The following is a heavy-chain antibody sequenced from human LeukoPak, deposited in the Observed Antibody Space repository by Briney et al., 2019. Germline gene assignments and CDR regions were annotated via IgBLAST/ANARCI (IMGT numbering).Heavy chain of an antibody. J-gene: IGHJ5*02. V-gene: IGHV1-2*02. D-gene: IGHD3-10*01. CDR3: ARPLRVTMVRGAAFRASSDFDP. CDR2: INPNSGGT. Sequence: ASVKVSCKASGYTFIGYYMHWVRQAPGQGLEWMGWINPNSGGTNYAQKFQGRVTMTRDTSISTAYMELSRLRYDDTAVYYCARPLRVTMVRGAAFRASSDFDPWGQGTLVTVSS. CDR1: GYTFIGYY.